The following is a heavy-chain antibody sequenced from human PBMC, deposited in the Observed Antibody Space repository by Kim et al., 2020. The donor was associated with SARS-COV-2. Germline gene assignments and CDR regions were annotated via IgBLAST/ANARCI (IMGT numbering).Heavy chain of an antibody. CDR2: IIPIFGTA. V-gene: IGHV1-69*13. CDR3: ACLSYYGSGSSPVDFDY. CDR1: GGTFSSYA. D-gene: IGHD3-10*01. Sequence: SVKVSCKASGGTFSSYAISWVRQAPGQALEWMGGIIPIFGTANYAQKFQGRVTITADESTSTAYMELSSLRSEDTAVYYCACLSYYGSGSSPVDFDYWGQGTLVTVSS. J-gene: IGHJ4*02.